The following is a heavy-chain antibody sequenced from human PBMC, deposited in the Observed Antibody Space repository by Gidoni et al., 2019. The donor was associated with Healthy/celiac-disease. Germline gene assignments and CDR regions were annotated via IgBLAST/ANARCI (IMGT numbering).Heavy chain of an antibody. CDR3: ARSLGDYAPGGFDAFDI. Sequence: EVQLVESGGGLVQPGGSLRLSCAASGFTVSSNYMSWVRQAPGKGLEWVSVIYSGGSTYYADSVKGRFTISRDNSKNTLYLQMNSLRAEDTAVYYCARSLGDYAPGGFDAFDIWGQGTMVTVSS. CDR1: GFTVSSNY. CDR2: IYSGGST. D-gene: IGHD4-17*01. J-gene: IGHJ3*02. V-gene: IGHV3-66*02.